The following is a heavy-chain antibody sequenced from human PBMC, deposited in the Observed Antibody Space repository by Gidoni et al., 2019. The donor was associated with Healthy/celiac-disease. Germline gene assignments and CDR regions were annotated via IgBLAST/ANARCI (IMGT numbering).Heavy chain of an antibody. J-gene: IGHJ6*02. CDR3: TRGLKDGLGDYYGMDV. D-gene: IGHD3-10*01. Sequence: EVQLVESGGGLVQPGRSLRLSCTASGFTFGDYARSWVRQAPGKGLEWVGFIRSKAYGGTTEYAASVKGRFTISRDDSKSIAYLQMNSLKTEDTAVYYCTRGLKDGLGDYYGMDVWGQGTTVTVSS. V-gene: IGHV3-49*04. CDR1: GFTFGDYA. CDR2: IRSKAYGGTT.